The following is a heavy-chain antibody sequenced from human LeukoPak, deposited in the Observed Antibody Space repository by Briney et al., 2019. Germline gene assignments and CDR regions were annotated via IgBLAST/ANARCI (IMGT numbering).Heavy chain of an antibody. D-gene: IGHD5-18*01. Sequence: GRSLRLSCAASGFTFTDHAMHWVRQAPGKGLKWVSGITWNSGNIVYADSVKGRFTISRDNAKNSLYLQMNSLRAEDMALYYCAKDWGNGYSYGGLDYWGQGTLVTVSS. CDR3: AKDWGNGYSYGGLDY. CDR1: GFTFTDHA. CDR2: ITWNSGNI. V-gene: IGHV3-9*03. J-gene: IGHJ4*02.